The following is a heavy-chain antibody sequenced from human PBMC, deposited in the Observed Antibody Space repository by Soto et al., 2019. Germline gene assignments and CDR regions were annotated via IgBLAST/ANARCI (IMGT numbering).Heavy chain of an antibody. D-gene: IGHD3-3*01. CDR3: ARSRITIFGVVEEGNCFDP. V-gene: IGHV4-59*01. CDR1: GGSISSYY. CDR2: IYYSGST. Sequence: SETLSLTCTFSGGSISSYYWSWIRQPPGKGLEWIGYIYYSGSTNYNPSLKSRVTISVDTSKNQFFLKLSSVTAADTAVYYCARSRITIFGVVEEGNCFDPWGQGTLVTVSS. J-gene: IGHJ5*02.